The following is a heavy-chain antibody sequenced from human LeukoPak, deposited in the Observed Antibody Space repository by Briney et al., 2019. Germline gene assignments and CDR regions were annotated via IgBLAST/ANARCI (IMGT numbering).Heavy chain of an antibody. CDR1: GYTFTSYD. V-gene: IGHV1-18*01. J-gene: IGHJ3*02. Sequence: GASVKVSCKASGYTFTSYDINWVRQATGQGLEWMGWISAYNGNTNYAQKLQGRVTMTTDTSTSTAYMELRSLRSDDTAVYYCAREAPTGGAFDIWGQGTMVTVSS. D-gene: IGHD4-17*01. CDR2: ISAYNGNT. CDR3: AREAPTGGAFDI.